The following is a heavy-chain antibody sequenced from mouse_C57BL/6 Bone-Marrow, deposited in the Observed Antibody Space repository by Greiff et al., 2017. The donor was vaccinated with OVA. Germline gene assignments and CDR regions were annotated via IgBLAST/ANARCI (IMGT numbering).Heavy chain of an antibody. CDR1: GYAFSSSW. J-gene: IGHJ4*01. Sequence: QVQLKQSGPELVKPGASVKISCKASGYAFSSSWMNWVKQRPGKGLEWIGRIYPGDGDTNYTGKFQGKATLTTDKSSSTAYMQLSSLTSEDSAVYFCARTRGENYAMDYWGQGTSVTVSS. V-gene: IGHV1-82*01. CDR3: ARTRGENYAMDY. CDR2: IYPGDGDT.